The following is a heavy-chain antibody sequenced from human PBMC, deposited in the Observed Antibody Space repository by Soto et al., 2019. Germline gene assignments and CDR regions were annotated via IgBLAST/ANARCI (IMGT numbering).Heavy chain of an antibody. CDR2: TYYRSKWYN. D-gene: IGHD3-22*01. CDR3: AREATIYYYDSSGYPNNWFDP. CDR1: GDSVSSNSAA. Sequence: SQTLSLTCAISGDSVSSNSAAWNWIRQSPSRGLEWLGRTYYRSKWYNDYAVSVKSRITINPDTSKNQFSLQLNSVTPEDTAVYYCAREATIYYYDSSGYPNNWFDPWGQGTLVTVSS. J-gene: IGHJ5*02. V-gene: IGHV6-1*01.